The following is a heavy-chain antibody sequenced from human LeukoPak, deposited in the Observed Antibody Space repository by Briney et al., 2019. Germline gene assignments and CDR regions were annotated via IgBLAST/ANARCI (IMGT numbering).Heavy chain of an antibody. Sequence: SETLSLTCTVSGGSVSSVSYYWSWIRQPPGKGLEWIGYIYYSGSTNYNPSLKSRVTISVDTTKNQFSLKLSSVTAADTAVYYCASYGSGSYPPNWGQGTLVTVSS. CDR2: IYYSGST. J-gene: IGHJ4*02. CDR1: GGSVSSVSYY. CDR3: ASYGSGSYPPN. D-gene: IGHD3-10*01. V-gene: IGHV4-61*01.